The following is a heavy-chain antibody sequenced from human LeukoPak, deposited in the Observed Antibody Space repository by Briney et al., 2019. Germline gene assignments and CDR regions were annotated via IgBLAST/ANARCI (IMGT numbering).Heavy chain of an antibody. V-gene: IGHV5-51*01. J-gene: IGHJ4*02. CDR1: GYSFTNYW. D-gene: IGHD3-22*01. Sequence: GESLKISCKGSGYSFTNYWIAWVLQMPGKGLEWMVIIYPGDSDTRYSPSFQGQVTISADKSISTAYLQWSSLKASDTAMYYCARSAEQQTCITMIVVVITTWDYWGQGTLVTVSS. CDR2: IYPGDSDT. CDR3: ARSAEQQTCITMIVVVITTWDY.